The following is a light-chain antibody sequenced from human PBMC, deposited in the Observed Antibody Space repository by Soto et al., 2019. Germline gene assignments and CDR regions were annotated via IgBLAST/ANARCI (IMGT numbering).Light chain of an antibody. CDR3: QQYGSSQVT. Sequence: EIVLAQSPGSLSLSPGEIAPLSVMASQSVSSSYLAWYQQKPGQAPRLLIYGASSRATGIPDRFSGSGSGTDFTLTISRLEPEDFAVYYCQQYGSSQVTFGQGTRWRL. CDR2: GAS. J-gene: IGKJ5*01. CDR1: QSVSSSY. V-gene: IGKV3-20*01.